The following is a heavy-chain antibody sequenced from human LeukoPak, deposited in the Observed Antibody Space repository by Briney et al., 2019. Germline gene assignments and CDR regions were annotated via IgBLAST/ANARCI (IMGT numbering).Heavy chain of an antibody. J-gene: IGHJ4*02. Sequence: ASVKVSCKASGYTFTSYAMNWVRQAPGQGLEWMGWINTNTGNPTYAQGFTGRFVFSLGTSVSTAYLQISSLKAEDTAVYYCARDNWAGTVLGFDYWGQGTLVTVSS. CDR1: GYTFTSYA. CDR2: INTNTGNP. CDR3: ARDNWAGTVLGFDY. V-gene: IGHV7-4-1*02. D-gene: IGHD6-19*01.